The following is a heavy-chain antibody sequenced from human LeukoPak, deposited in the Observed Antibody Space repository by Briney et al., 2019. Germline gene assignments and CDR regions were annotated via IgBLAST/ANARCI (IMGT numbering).Heavy chain of an antibody. V-gene: IGHV4-39*02. CDR3: ARDPTAAGKGAWFDP. CDR2: IYYSGST. CDR1: GGSISSSGYY. Sequence: NPSETLSLTCTVSGGSISSSGYYWGWIRQPPGKGLEWIGSIYYSGSTYYNPSLKSRVTISVDTSKNQFSLKLSSVAAADTAVYHCARDPTAAGKGAWFDPWGQGTLVTVSS. J-gene: IGHJ5*02. D-gene: IGHD6-13*01.